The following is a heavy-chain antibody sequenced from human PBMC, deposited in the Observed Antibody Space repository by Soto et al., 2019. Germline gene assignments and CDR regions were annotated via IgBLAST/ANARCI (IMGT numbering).Heavy chain of an antibody. D-gene: IGHD3-3*01. CDR3: ARDVLRFLESSYAFDI. V-gene: IGHV3-66*01. Sequence: GGSLRLSCAASVFTVSSNYMSWVRQAPGKGLEWVSVIYSGGSTYYADSVKGRFTISRDNSKNTLYPQMNSLRAEDTAVYYCARDVLRFLESSYAFDIWGQGTMVTVSS. J-gene: IGHJ3*02. CDR1: VFTVSSNY. CDR2: IYSGGST.